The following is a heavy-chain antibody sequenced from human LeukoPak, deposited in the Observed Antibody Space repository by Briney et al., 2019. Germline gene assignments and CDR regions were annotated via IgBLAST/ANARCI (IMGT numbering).Heavy chain of an antibody. CDR1: DDSISSSTYY. CDR2: LYYSGKT. D-gene: IGHD4-11*01. Sequence: SETLSLTCIISDDSISSSTYYWGWIRQPPGKGLEWIGTLYYSGKTYYNPSLKSRVTISIDTSKNQFSLKLSSVTAADTAVYYCARGFISVTPDAFDIWGQGTMVTVSS. V-gene: IGHV4-39*07. CDR3: ARGFISVTPDAFDI. J-gene: IGHJ3*02.